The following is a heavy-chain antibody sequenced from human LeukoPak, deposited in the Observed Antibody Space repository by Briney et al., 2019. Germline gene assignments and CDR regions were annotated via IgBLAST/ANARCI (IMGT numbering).Heavy chain of an antibody. CDR3: VREGAAAATDYGMDV. V-gene: IGHV3-74*01. CDR1: GFTFTVYW. D-gene: IGHD6-25*01. CDR2: TNSEVSRT. Sequence: GGSLTLSCAASGFTFTVYWMLWARHATGKGLVWVSRTNSEVSRTRYRLSVKGRFTISRDNAKSTVFLQMKSLRAEDTAVYYCVREGAAAATDYGMDVWGQGTRSPSP. J-gene: IGHJ6*02.